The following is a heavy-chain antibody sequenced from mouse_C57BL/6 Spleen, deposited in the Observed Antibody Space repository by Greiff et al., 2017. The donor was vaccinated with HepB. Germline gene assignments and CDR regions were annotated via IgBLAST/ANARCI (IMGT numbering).Heavy chain of an antibody. D-gene: IGHD2-3*01. CDR1: GYTFTDYY. Sequence: VQLQQSGPELVKPGASVKISCKASGYTFTDYYMNWVKQSHGKSLEWIGDINPNNGGTSYNQKFKGKATLTVDKSSSTAYMELRSLTSEDSAVYYCARRGYYVDYAMDYWGQGTSVTVSS. J-gene: IGHJ4*01. CDR2: INPNNGGT. V-gene: IGHV1-26*01. CDR3: ARRGYYVDYAMDY.